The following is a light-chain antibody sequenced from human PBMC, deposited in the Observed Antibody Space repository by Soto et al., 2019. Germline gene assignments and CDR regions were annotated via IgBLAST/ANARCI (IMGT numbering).Light chain of an antibody. CDR2: DVS. V-gene: IGLV2-14*01. CDR1: SSDVGGYNS. J-gene: IGLJ1*01. CDR3: SSYTTGGSYV. Sequence: SALTQPASVSGSPGLSIAISCTGTSSDVGGYNSVSWYQQHPGKAPKLMIYDVSNRPSGVSNRFSGSKSGNTASLTISGVQAEDEGDYYCSSYTTGGSYVFGTGTKLTVL.